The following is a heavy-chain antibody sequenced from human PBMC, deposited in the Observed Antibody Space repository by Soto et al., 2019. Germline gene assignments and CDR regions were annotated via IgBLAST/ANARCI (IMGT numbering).Heavy chain of an antibody. D-gene: IGHD2-2*01. CDR3: AKLCSSTSCYDS. Sequence: KVSCKASGGTFSSYTISWVRQAPGQGLEWMGRIIPILGIANYAQKFQGRVTITADKSTSTAYMELSSLRSEDTAVYYCAKLCSSTSCYDSWGQGTLVTVSS. CDR2: IIPILGIA. CDR1: GGTFSSYT. V-gene: IGHV1-69*02. J-gene: IGHJ4*02.